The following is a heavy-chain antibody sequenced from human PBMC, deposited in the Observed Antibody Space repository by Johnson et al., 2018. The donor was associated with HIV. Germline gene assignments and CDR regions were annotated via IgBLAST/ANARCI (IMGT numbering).Heavy chain of an antibody. D-gene: IGHD5-24*01. CDR3: ARAYNDAFDI. Sequence: QMQLVESGGGVVQPGRSLRLSCAASGFTFSSYAMHWVRQAPGKGLEWVALVWYDGGNKYYADSVKGRFTISRDNSKNTLYLQMNSLRAEDTAVFYCARAYNDAFDIWGQGTMVTVSS. V-gene: IGHV3-30*04. J-gene: IGHJ3*02. CDR2: VWYDGGNK. CDR1: GFTFSSYA.